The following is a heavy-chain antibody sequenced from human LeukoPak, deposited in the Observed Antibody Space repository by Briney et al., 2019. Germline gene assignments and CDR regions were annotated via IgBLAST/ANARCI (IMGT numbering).Heavy chain of an antibody. CDR2: IRYDGSNK. V-gene: IGHV3-30*02. J-gene: IGHJ4*02. Sequence: GGSLRLSCAASGFTFSSYGMHWVRQAPGKGLEWVAFIRYDGSNKYYADSVKGRFTISRDNSKNTLYLQMNSLRSDDTAVYYCARGTSVGAPGHFDYWGQGTLVTVSS. D-gene: IGHD1-26*01. CDR1: GFTFSSYG. CDR3: ARGTSVGAPGHFDY.